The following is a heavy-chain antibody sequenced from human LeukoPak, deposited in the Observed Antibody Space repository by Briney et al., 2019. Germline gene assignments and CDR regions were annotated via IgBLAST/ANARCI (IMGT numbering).Heavy chain of an antibody. CDR3: AKNYFDSTGHHTFDY. J-gene: IGHJ4*02. V-gene: IGHV3-30*18. D-gene: IGHD3-22*01. CDR2: ISYDGSYK. CDR1: GFSFSSAG. Sequence: PGRCLRLSCAASGFSFSSAGMHWVRQAPGKGLEWVAVISYDGSYKYNEDSVEGRLTISRDNFKNTLYLQMNSLRAEDTAVYYCAKNYFDSTGHHTFDYWGQGTLVTVSS.